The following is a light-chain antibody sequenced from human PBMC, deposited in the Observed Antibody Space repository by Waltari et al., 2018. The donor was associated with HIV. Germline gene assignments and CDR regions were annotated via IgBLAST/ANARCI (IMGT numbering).Light chain of an antibody. CDR3: TSYTTINTYV. CDR1: RSDDGRYNH. CDR2: YAS. Sequence: QSALTQPASVSGSPGQSLTISCTGTRSDDGRYNHVSWYKQHPAKAPKVIIYYASTRPSGVSNRFSGSKSGNTASLTISGLQAEDEADYYCTSYTTINTYVFGTGTKVTVL. J-gene: IGLJ1*01. V-gene: IGLV2-14*03.